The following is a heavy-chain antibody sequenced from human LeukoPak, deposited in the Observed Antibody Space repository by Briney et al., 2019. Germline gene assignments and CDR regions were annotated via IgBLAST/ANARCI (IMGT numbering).Heavy chain of an antibody. CDR1: GFTFSSYW. J-gene: IGHJ4*02. D-gene: IGHD3-22*01. CDR2: IKQDGSEK. Sequence: GGSLRLSCAASGFTFSSYWMSWVRQAPGKGLEWVANIKQDGSEKYYVDSVKGRFTISRDNAKNSLYLQMNSLRAEDTAVYYCARGPRYYHDSSGYYFLDYWGQGTLVTVSS. V-gene: IGHV3-7*01. CDR3: ARGPRYYHDSSGYYFLDY.